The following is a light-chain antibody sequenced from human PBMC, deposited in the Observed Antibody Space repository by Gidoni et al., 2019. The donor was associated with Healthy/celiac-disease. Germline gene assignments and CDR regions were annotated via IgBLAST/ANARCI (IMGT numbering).Light chain of an antibody. CDR1: SSDVGGYNF. V-gene: IGLV2-14*01. J-gene: IGLJ3*02. CDR2: EVS. CDR3: SSYTSSSTWV. Sequence: QSALTQPASVSGSPGHSNTVSCTGTSSDVGGYNFFSWYQQHPGKAHKLMIYEVSNRPSGVSNRFSGSKSGNTASLTISGLQAEDEADYYCSSYTSSSTWVFGGGTKLTVL.